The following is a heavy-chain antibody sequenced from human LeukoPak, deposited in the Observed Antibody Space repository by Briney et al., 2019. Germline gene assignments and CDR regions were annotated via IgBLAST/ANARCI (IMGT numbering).Heavy chain of an antibody. J-gene: IGHJ5*01. CDR1: GFIFSNYW. CDR3: ARDFRSSNCFFNNWFDS. V-gene: IGHV3-7*01. CDR2: IKQDGSSK. Sequence: PGGSLRLSCAASGFIFSNYWMNWVRQAPGKGLEWVASIKQDGSSKYYVDSVRGRFTISRDNAKNSLYLQMNSLRAEDTAVYYCARDFRSSNCFFNNWFDSWGQGTLVTVSS. D-gene: IGHD2-21*01.